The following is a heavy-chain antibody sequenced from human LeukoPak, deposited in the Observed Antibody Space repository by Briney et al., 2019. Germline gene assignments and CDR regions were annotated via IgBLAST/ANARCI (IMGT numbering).Heavy chain of an antibody. CDR3: ARGVDYYDSSGYYNWFDP. CDR2: INPNSGGK. V-gene: IGHV1-2*02. D-gene: IGHD3-22*01. J-gene: IGHJ5*02. Sequence: ASVKVSCKASGYTFTGYYMHWVRQAPGQGLEWMGWINPNSGGKNYAQKFQGRVTMTRDTSISTPYMELSRLRSDDTAVYYCARGVDYYDSSGYYNWFDPWGQGTLVTVSS. CDR1: GYTFTGYY.